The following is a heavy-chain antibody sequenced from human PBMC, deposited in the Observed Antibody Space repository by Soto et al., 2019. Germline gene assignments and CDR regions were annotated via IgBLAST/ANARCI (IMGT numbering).Heavy chain of an antibody. CDR3: ATGGYPSGLDY. CDR1: DFTLSNAR. CDR2: LKSKVDGGTT. Sequence: EVQLVESGGGSVKPGGSLRLSCAVSDFTLSNARMNWVRQAPGKGLEWVGRLKSKVDGGTTDYAAPVKGRFTISRDDSKNMLFLQRNSLKSEDTAVYYCATGGYPSGLDYWGQGTLVTVSS. J-gene: IGHJ4*02. V-gene: IGHV3-15*07. D-gene: IGHD3-10*01.